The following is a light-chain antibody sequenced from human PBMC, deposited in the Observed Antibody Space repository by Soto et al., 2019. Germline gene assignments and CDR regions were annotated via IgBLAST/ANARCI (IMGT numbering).Light chain of an antibody. CDR1: SSDVGAYDY. Sequence: QSALTQPASVSGSPGQSITISCAGTSSDVGAYDYVSWYQQHPGKAPKLMIFAVSDRPSGVSDRFSASKSGNTASLTIAGLQAEDEAVYYCRSYSTRTSIVFGGGTKLTVL. J-gene: IGLJ3*02. CDR2: AVS. V-gene: IGLV2-14*03. CDR3: RSYSTRTSIV.